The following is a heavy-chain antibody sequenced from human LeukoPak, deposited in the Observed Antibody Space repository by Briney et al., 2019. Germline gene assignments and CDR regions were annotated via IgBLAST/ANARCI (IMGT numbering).Heavy chain of an antibody. CDR1: GFLVSSCG. D-gene: IGHD2-8*01. Sequence: GGSLRLSCAASGFLVSSCGMHWVRQAPGKGLEWVGVIWSNGNNKYYADSVKGRFTISRDNSKNTLYLQMDSLRAEDTAVYYCTKEPGPYVMGYWGQGTLVTVSS. CDR2: IWSNGNNK. V-gene: IGHV3-33*03. CDR3: TKEPGPYVMGY. J-gene: IGHJ4*02.